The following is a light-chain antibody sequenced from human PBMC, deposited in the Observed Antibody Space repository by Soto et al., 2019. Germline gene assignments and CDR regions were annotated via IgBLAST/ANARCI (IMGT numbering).Light chain of an antibody. CDR1: QSVSSSY. CDR3: KQYGSSPPLT. Sequence: EIVLTQSPGTLSLSPGERATLSCRASQSVSSSYLAWYQQKPGQAPRLLIYGASSRATGIPDRFSGSGSGTDFTLTISRLEPADFAVYYCKQYGSSPPLTFGGGTKVEIK. V-gene: IGKV3-20*01. J-gene: IGKJ4*01. CDR2: GAS.